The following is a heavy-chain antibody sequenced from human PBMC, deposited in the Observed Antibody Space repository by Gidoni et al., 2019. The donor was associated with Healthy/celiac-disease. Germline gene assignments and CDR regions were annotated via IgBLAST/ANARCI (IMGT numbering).Heavy chain of an antibody. CDR2: ISGSGGST. D-gene: IGHD3-22*01. Sequence: EVQLLESGGGLVQPGGSLRRSCAASGFTFSSYAMRWVRQAPGKGLEWVSAISGSGGSTYYADSVKGRFTISRDNSKNTLYLQMNSLRAEDTAVYYCAKGLDVTMIVVVIGLVDYWGQGTLVTVSS. J-gene: IGHJ4*02. CDR1: GFTFSSYA. CDR3: AKGLDVTMIVVVIGLVDY. V-gene: IGHV3-23*01.